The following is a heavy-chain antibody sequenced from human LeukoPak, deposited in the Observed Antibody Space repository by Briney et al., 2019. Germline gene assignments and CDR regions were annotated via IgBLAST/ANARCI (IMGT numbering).Heavy chain of an antibody. CDR3: ASSDSGWFDY. Sequence: GGSLRLSCAASGFTFSSYEMNWVRKAPGKGLELVSYISSSGSTIYYADSVKGRFTISRDNAKNSLYLQMNSLRAEDTAVYYCASSDSGWFDYWGQGTLVTVSS. J-gene: IGHJ4*02. CDR1: GFTFSSYE. V-gene: IGHV3-48*03. D-gene: IGHD6-19*01. CDR2: ISSSGSTI.